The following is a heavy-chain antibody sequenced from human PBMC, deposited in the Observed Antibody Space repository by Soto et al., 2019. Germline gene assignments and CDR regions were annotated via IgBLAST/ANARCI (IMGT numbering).Heavy chain of an antibody. J-gene: IGHJ4*01. CDR1: GFTFSNYW. D-gene: IGHD1-20*01. Sequence: GGSLRLSCAASGFTFSNYWMSWVRQAPGKGLEWVANIKQDGSEKYYVDSVEGRFTLSRDNAKNSLHLQMNSLRAEDTAIYFCARVAYNHGLIFDYWGQGTLVTVSS. V-gene: IGHV3-7*04. CDR2: IKQDGSEK. CDR3: ARVAYNHGLIFDY.